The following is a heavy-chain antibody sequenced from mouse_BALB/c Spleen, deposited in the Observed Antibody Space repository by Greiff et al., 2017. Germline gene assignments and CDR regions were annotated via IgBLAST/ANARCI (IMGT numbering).Heavy chain of an antibody. V-gene: IGHV5-6-2*01. CDR3: ARHRDYDGYYYAMDY. J-gene: IGHJ4*01. D-gene: IGHD2-4*01. CDR2: INSNGGST. Sequence: EVKVEESGGGLVKLGGSLKLSCAASGFTFSSYYMSWVRQTPEKRLELVAAINSNGGSTYYPDTVKGRFTISRDNAKNTLYLQMSSLKSEDTALYYCARHRDYDGYYYAMDYWGQGTSVTVSS. CDR1: GFTFSSYY.